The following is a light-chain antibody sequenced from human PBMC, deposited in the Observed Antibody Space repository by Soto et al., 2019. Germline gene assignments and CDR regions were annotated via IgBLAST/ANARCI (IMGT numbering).Light chain of an antibody. CDR2: DVN. Sequence: QSVLTQPRSVSGSPGQSVAISCTGTSSNFVGDKYVAWYQKHPGKAPRLVIFDVNKRPSGVPDRFSGSKSGNTASLTISGLQAEDEADYYCCSYVGETSYVFGTGTKAIVL. V-gene: IGLV2-11*01. CDR1: SSNFVGDKY. J-gene: IGLJ1*01. CDR3: CSYVGETSYV.